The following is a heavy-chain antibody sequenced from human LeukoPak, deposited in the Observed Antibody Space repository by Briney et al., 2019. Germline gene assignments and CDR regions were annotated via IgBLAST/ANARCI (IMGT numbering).Heavy chain of an antibody. Sequence: SETLSLTCTVSGYSISSGYYWSWIRQPPGKGLEWVGYIYYSGSTYYNPSLKSRVTISVDTSKNQFSLKLSSVTAADTAVYYCAREDGDYSGGNWFDPWGQGTLVTVSS. CDR3: AREDGDYSGGNWFDP. V-gene: IGHV4-30-4*01. D-gene: IGHD4-17*01. CDR2: IYYSGST. J-gene: IGHJ5*02. CDR1: GYSISSGYY.